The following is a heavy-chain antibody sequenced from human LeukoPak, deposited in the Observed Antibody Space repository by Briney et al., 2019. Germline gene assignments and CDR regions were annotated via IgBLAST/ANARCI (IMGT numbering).Heavy chain of an antibody. J-gene: IGHJ6*03. D-gene: IGHD5-12*01. CDR1: GGTFSSYA. CDR2: IIPIFGTA. CDR3: ARGGPDMVATIRTYYYYYYYMDV. Sequence: SVKVSCKASGGTFSSYAISWVRQAPGQGLEWMGGIIPIFGTANYAQKLQGRVTITTDESTSTAYMELSSLRSEDTAVYYCARGGPDMVATIRTYYYYYYYMDVWGKGTTVTVSS. V-gene: IGHV1-69*05.